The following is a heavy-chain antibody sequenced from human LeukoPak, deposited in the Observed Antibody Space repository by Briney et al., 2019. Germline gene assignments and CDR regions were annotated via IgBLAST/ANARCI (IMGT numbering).Heavy chain of an antibody. CDR1: GFAVSSNY. J-gene: IGHJ6*03. CDR3: TRDVIPYYYMDV. D-gene: IGHD2-21*01. Sequence: GGSLRLSCAASGFAVSSNYMSWVRQAPGKGLECVSVTHSVGTTYYADSVRGRFTISRDHSKNTLYLQMNSLRTEDTAVCYCTRDVIPYYYMDVWGKGTTVTVSS. V-gene: IGHV3-66*02. CDR2: THSVGTT.